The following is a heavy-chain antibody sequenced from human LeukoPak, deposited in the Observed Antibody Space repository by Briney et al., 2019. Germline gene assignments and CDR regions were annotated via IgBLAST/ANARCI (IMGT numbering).Heavy chain of an antibody. V-gene: IGHV3-30-3*01. CDR1: GFTFSSYS. CDR3: ARSRDGYNFADFDY. Sequence: GSLRLPCSASGFTFSSYSMQWVRQAPGKGLEWVAVISYDGSNKYYADSVKGRFTISRDNSKNTLYLQMNSLRAEDTAVYYCARSRDGYNFADFDYWGQGTLVTVSS. D-gene: IGHD5-24*01. CDR2: ISYDGSNK. J-gene: IGHJ4*02.